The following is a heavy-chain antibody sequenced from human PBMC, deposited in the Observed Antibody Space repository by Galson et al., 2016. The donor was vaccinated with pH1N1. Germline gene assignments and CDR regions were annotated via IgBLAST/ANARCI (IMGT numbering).Heavy chain of an antibody. Sequence: SVKVSCKVFGCSLTEYSVHWVRRVQGKGLEWLGGSEPNNGEIIYAQNFQGRVSMTADTSTDTAYVEFNYLRSEDTAVYFCALNYALKYSGSAYLFDFWGQGTHVNVSS. CDR2: SEPNNGEI. D-gene: IGHD5-18*01. J-gene: IGHJ4*02. CDR3: ALNYALKYSGSAYLFDF. V-gene: IGHV1-24*01. CDR1: GCSLTEYS.